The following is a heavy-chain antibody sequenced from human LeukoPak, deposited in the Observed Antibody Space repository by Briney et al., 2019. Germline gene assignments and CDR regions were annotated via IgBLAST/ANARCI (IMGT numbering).Heavy chain of an antibody. D-gene: IGHD6-19*01. CDR1: GYTFTSYA. CDR2: ISAGNGNT. J-gene: IGHJ5*02. Sequence: ASVKVSCKASGYTFTSYAIHWVRQAPGQRLEWMGWISAGNGNTKYSQNFQGRVTFISNTSATTAFMELRSLRSDDTAVYYCARVRPVAGTRWFDPWGQGTLVTVSS. CDR3: ARVRPVAGTRWFDP. V-gene: IGHV1-3*01.